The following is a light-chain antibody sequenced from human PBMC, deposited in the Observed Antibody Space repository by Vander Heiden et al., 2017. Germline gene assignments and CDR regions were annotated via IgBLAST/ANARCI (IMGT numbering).Light chain of an antibody. Sequence: QSVLTQPPSASGTPGQRVTISCSGSSSNIGSNSVSWYQRLPGTAPKPLIYIDNQRPSGVPDRFSGSKSGTSASLAISGLQSEDEAEYFCAAWDDNLNGLYVFGTGTKVTVL. CDR3: AAWDDNLNGLYV. CDR1: SSNIGSNS. V-gene: IGLV1-44*01. CDR2: IDN. J-gene: IGLJ1*01.